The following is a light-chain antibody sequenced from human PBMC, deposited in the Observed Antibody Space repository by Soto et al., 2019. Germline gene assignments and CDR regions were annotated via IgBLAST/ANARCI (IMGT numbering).Light chain of an antibody. CDR1: QDIAIY. CDR3: QQLRMHPST. Sequence: IQLTQSPSSLSASVGDRVTITCRASQDIAIYLAWYQQKPGEAPKLLIYAASTLYGGVPSRFSGSGSGTDFALTITSLQAEDFATYYCQQLRMHPSTFGGGTKVDNK. J-gene: IGKJ4*01. CDR2: AAS. V-gene: IGKV1-9*01.